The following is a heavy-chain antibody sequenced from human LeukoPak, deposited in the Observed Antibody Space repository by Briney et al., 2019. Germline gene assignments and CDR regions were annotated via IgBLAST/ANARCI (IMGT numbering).Heavy chain of an antibody. CDR2: ISSSSSYI. Sequence: GGSLRLSCAASGFPFSIYSMNWARQAPGKGLEGVPSISSSSSYIYYADSVKGRFTISRDNSKNTLYLQMNSLRAEDTAVYYCASRNYYDSSGYFDAFDIWGQGTMVTVS. J-gene: IGHJ3*02. V-gene: IGHV3-21*04. CDR1: GFPFSIYS. CDR3: ASRNYYDSSGYFDAFDI. D-gene: IGHD3-22*01.